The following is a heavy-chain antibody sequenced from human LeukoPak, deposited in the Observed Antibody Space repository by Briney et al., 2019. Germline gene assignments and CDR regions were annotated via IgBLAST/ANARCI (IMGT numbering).Heavy chain of an antibody. CDR1: GGSFSGYY. CDR2: INHSGST. CDR3: ARGQYYYDSSGALDY. J-gene: IGHJ4*02. Sequence: SSETLSLTCAVCGGSFSGYYWSWIRQPPGKGLEWIGEINHSGSTNYNPSLKSRVTISVDTSKNQFSLKLSSVTAADTAVYYCARGQYYYDSSGALDYWGQGTLVTVSS. D-gene: IGHD3-22*01. V-gene: IGHV4-34*01.